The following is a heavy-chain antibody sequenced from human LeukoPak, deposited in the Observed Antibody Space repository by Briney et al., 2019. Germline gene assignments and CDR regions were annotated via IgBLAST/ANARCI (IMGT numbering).Heavy chain of an antibody. D-gene: IGHD1-26*01. J-gene: IGHJ5*02. Sequence: SETLSLTCTVSGGSISSSGYYWGWIRQPPGKGLEWIASIYHSGSTYYNPSLKSRVTTSVDTSKNQLSLKLSSLTAADTAVYYCARHEYSGSYYGLSWFDPWGQGTLVTVSS. CDR1: GGSISSSGYY. CDR2: IYHSGST. CDR3: ARHEYSGSYYGLSWFDP. V-gene: IGHV4-39*01.